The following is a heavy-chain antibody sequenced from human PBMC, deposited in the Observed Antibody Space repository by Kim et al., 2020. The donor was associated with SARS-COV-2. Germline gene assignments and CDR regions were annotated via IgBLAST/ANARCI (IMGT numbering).Heavy chain of an antibody. Sequence: GGSLRLSCAASGFTFSSYAMSWVRQAPGKGLEWVSAISGSGDSTYYADSVKGRFTISRDNSKNTLYLQMNSLRAEDTAVYYCARFSIYGWLDDAFDIWGQGTMVTVSS. CDR2: ISGSGDST. CDR1: GFTFSSYA. D-gene: IGHD3-10*01. J-gene: IGHJ3*02. CDR3: ARFSIYGWLDDAFDI. V-gene: IGHV3-23*01.